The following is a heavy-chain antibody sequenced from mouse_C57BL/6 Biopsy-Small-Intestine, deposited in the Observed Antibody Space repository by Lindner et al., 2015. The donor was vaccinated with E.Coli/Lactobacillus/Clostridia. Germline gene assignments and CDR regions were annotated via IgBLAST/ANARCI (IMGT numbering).Heavy chain of an antibody. CDR2: INPSTGGT. V-gene: IGHV1-42*01. Sequence: VQLQESGPDLVKPGASVKISCKASGYSFTSYYMNWVKQSPEKSLEWIGEINPSTGGTTYNQKFRAKATMTVDKSSSTAYMQLRSLTSEDSAVYFCARYYYASSYLDYWGQGTTLTVSS. CDR1: GYSFTSYY. J-gene: IGHJ2*01. D-gene: IGHD1-1*01. CDR3: ARYYYASSYLDY.